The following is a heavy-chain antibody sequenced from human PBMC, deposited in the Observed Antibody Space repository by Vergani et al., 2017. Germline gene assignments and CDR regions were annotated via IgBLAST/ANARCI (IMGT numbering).Heavy chain of an antibody. CDR2: IYRTGRT. D-gene: IGHD3-22*01. V-gene: IGHV4-38-2*02. J-gene: IGHJ2*01. CDR3: ARDHRGSDYYDSSGYYSDWYFDL. CDR1: GFSIDNGYY. Sequence: QVQLQESGPGLVKPSETLSLTCAVSGFSIDNGYYWDWIRQPPGKGLEWIGSIYRTGRTHFNPSLKSRVTISVDTSNNHFSLRLNSLTAADTAVYYCARDHRGSDYYDSSGYYSDWYFDLWGRGTLVTVSS.